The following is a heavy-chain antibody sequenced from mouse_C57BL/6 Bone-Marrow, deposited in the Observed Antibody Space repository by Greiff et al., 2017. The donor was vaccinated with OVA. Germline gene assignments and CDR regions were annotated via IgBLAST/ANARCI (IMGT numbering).Heavy chain of an antibody. D-gene: IGHD2-10*02. Sequence: QVQLQQSGAELVKPGASVKLSCKASGYTFTEYTIHWLKQRSGQGLEWIGWFYPGSGSIKYNEKFKDKATLTADKSSSTVYMELSRLTSEDSAVYFCARHEEEGYGNYFPFDYWGQGTTLTVSS. V-gene: IGHV1-62-2*01. J-gene: IGHJ2*01. CDR3: ARHEEEGYGNYFPFDY. CDR2: FYPGSGSI. CDR1: GYTFTEYT.